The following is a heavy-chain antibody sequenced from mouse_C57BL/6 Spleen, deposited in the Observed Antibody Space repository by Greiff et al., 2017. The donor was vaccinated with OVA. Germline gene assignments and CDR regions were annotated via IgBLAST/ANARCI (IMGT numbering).Heavy chain of an antibody. J-gene: IGHJ4*01. Sequence: QVQLQQPGAELVKPGASVKLSCKASGYTFTSYWMQWVKQRPGQGLEWIGEIDPSDSYTNYNQKFKGTATLTVDTSTSTTYMQLSILTSAYSAVSYYSWRPYYYGSSYAMDYWGQGTSVTVSS. CDR1: GYTFTSYW. D-gene: IGHD1-1*01. CDR2: IDPSDSYT. CDR3: SWRPYYYGSSYAMDY. V-gene: IGHV1-50*01.